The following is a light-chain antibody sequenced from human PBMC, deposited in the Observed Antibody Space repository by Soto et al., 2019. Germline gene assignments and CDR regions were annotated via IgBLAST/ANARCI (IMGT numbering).Light chain of an antibody. Sequence: DIVMTQSPLSLPVTPGEPASISCRSSQSLLHSNGYNYLHWYLQKPVQSPQLLIYLGSNRASGVADRFSGSGTGTDFTLKSSRVEAEDVGVYYCMEALQTPRRTFGPGTKVEIK. CDR1: QSLLHSNGYNY. V-gene: IGKV2-28*01. J-gene: IGKJ1*01. CDR2: LGS. CDR3: MEALQTPRRT.